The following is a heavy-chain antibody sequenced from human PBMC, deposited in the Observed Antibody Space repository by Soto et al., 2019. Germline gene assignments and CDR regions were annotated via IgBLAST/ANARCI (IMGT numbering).Heavy chain of an antibody. CDR2: IYHSGST. Sequence: SETLSLTCAVSGGSISSSNWWSWVRQPPGKGLEWIGEIYHSGSTNYNPSLKSRVTISVDKSKNQFSLKLSSVTAADTAVYYCARGSRLYYYDSSGYLLYYFDYWGQGTLVTVSS. J-gene: IGHJ4*02. CDR1: GGSISSSNW. D-gene: IGHD3-22*01. V-gene: IGHV4-4*02. CDR3: ARGSRLYYYDSSGYLLYYFDY.